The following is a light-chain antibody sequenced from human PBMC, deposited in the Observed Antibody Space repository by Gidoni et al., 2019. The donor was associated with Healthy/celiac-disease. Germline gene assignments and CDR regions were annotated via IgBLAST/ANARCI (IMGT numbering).Light chain of an antibody. CDR2: GAS. Sequence: ETVLTQSPGTLSLSPGERATLSCRASQSGSSSYLAWYQQKPGQAPRLLIYGASSRATGIPDRFSGSGSGTDFTLTISRLEPEYFAVYYCQQYGSSPWTFGQGTKVEIK. CDR1: QSGSSSY. CDR3: QQYGSSPWT. J-gene: IGKJ1*01. V-gene: IGKV3-20*01.